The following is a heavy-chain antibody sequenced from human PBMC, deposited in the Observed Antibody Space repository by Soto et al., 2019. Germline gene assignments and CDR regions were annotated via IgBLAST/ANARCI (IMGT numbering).Heavy chain of an antibody. D-gene: IGHD3-3*01. CDR3: ASHYDMWSGYLSPVDY. Sequence: PGGSLRLSCAASGYTFSEYYMSWIRQAPGKGLEWISYIDTSGTKIYYADSVKDRFTITRDNAKNSLYLEMNSLRDEDTAVYYCASHYDMWSGYLSPVDYWGQGTLVTVSS. CDR2: IDTSGTKI. CDR1: GYTFSEYY. V-gene: IGHV3-11*01. J-gene: IGHJ4*02.